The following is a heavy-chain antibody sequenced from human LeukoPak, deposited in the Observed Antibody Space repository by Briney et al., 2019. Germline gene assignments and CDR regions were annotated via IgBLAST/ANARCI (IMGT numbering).Heavy chain of an antibody. D-gene: IGHD3-3*01. Sequence: GGSLRLSCAASGFTVSSNYMSWVRQAPGKGLEWVSIIYSGGNTYYADSVKGRFAISRDNSKNMLYLQLNSLRAEDTAVYYCAKSTASRYYDFWSGYYNPFDYWGQGTLVTVSS. CDR2: IYSGGNT. V-gene: IGHV3-66*01. CDR1: GFTVSSNY. CDR3: AKSTASRYYDFWSGYYNPFDY. J-gene: IGHJ4*02.